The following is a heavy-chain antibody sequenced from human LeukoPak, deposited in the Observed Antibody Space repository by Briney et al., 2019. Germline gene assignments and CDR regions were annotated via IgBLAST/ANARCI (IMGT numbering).Heavy chain of an antibody. CDR1: GGSFSGYY. Sequence: PSETLSLTCAVYGGSFSGYYWSWIRQPPGKGLEWIGEINHSGSTNYNPSLKSRVTISVDTSKNQLSLKLSSVTAADTAVYYCARGAQWLVDYWGQGTLVTVSS. J-gene: IGHJ4*02. CDR3: ARGAQWLVDY. V-gene: IGHV4-34*01. D-gene: IGHD6-19*01. CDR2: INHSGST.